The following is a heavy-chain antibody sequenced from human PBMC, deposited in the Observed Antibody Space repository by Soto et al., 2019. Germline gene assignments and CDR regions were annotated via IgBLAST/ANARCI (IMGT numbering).Heavy chain of an antibody. V-gene: IGHV4-34*01. CDR3: ARGPVVPAARAYYYYYYGMDV. CDR1: GGSFSGYY. CDR2: INHSGST. D-gene: IGHD2-2*01. Sequence: SETLSLTCAVYGGSFSGYYWSWIRQPPGKGLEWIGEINHSGSTNYNPSLKSRVTISVDTSKNQFSLKLSSVTAADTAVYYCARGPVVPAARAYYYYYYGMDVWGQGTTVTVSS. J-gene: IGHJ6*02.